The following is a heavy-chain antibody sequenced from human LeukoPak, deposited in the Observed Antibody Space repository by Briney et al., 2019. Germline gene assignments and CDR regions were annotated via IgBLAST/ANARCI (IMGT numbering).Heavy chain of an antibody. CDR1: GYTLTGNY. Sequence: ASVKVSCKASGYTLTGNYIHWVRQAPGQGLEWMGWINPNSGGTKYAQKFQGRVTMTRDTSISTAYMELSRLRSDDTAMYYCARDKLGLGELSLYDQWGQGTLVTVFS. J-gene: IGHJ5*02. D-gene: IGHD3-16*02. CDR2: INPNSGGT. CDR3: ARDKLGLGELSLYDQ. V-gene: IGHV1-2*02.